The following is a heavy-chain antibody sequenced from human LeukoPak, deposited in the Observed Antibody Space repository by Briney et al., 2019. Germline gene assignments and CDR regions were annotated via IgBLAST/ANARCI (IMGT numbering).Heavy chain of an antibody. J-gene: IGHJ6*03. D-gene: IGHD6-19*01. Sequence: GGSLRLSCAASGFTFSSYSMNWVRQAPGKGLEWVSSISSSSRYIYYADSVKGRFTISRDNAKNSLYLQMNSLRAEDTAVFYCGSRSGWASYYSYYMDVWGKGPTVTVSS. CDR3: GSRSGWASYYSYYMDV. V-gene: IGHV3-21*01. CDR2: ISSSSRYI. CDR1: GFTFSSYS.